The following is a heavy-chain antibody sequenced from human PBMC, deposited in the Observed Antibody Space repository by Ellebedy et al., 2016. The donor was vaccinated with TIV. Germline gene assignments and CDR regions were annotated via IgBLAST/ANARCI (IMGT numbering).Heavy chain of an antibody. V-gene: IGHV3-33*08. CDR2: IWHYGSNK. CDR3: AREAVNRNYYYGMDV. J-gene: IGHJ6*02. D-gene: IGHD4-17*01. Sequence: GESLKISCAASGLTFSNAWMNWVRQAPGKGLEWVAVIWHYGSNKYYADSVKGRFTIARDNSKNTLYLQMNSLRAEETGIYYCAREAVNRNYYYGMDVWGQGTTVTVFS. CDR1: GLTFSNAW.